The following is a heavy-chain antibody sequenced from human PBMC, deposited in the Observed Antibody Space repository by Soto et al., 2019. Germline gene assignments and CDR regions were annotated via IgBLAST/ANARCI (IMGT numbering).Heavy chain of an antibody. Sequence: SETLSLTCTVSGGSISSSSYYWGWIRQPPGKGLEWIGSIYYSGSTYYNPSLKSRVTISVDTSKNQFSLKLSSVTAADTAVYYCARHARGYSGYDQNYYYYGMDVWGQGTTVTVSS. D-gene: IGHD5-12*01. CDR1: GGSISSSSYY. CDR3: ARHARGYSGYDQNYYYYGMDV. J-gene: IGHJ6*02. V-gene: IGHV4-39*01. CDR2: IYYSGST.